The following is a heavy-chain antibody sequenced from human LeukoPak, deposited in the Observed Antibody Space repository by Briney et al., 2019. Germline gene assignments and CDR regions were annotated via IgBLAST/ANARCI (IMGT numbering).Heavy chain of an antibody. CDR3: AKGDTGVIRRYYLDS. V-gene: IGHV3-23*05. CDR1: GFTVSNYG. CDR2: TDTSGVIT. J-gene: IGHJ4*02. Sequence: PGGSLRLSCAASGFTVSNYGMNWVRQAPGEGLEWVSVTDTSGVITYYTDSVKGRFTISRDNSKNTLNLQMDSLRVEDTAVYYCAKGDTGVIRRYYLDSWGQGTLVTVSS. D-gene: IGHD5-18*01.